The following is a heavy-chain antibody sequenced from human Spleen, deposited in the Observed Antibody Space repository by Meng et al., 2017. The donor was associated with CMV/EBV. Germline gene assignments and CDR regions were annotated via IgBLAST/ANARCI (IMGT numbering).Heavy chain of an antibody. CDR3: ARGSGFCSSTSCQSNWFDP. J-gene: IGHJ5*02. CDR2: IYPNSGGT. Sequence: FTGYYMHWVRQAPGQGLEWMGWIYPNSGGTNYAQKFQGRVTMTRDTSISTTYMELSGLRSDDTAVYYCARGSGFCSSTSCQSNWFDPWGPGTLVTVSS. CDR1: FTGYY. V-gene: IGHV1-2*02. D-gene: IGHD2-2*01.